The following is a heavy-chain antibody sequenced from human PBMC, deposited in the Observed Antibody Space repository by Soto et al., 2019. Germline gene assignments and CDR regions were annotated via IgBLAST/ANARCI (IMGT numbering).Heavy chain of an antibody. CDR2: ISDDGTNE. Sequence: QVQLVESGGGVVQPGRSLRLSCAASGFALRSYAMHWVRQAPGKGLEWVAVISDDGTNEYYADSVEGRFTISRDNSKNTLYLQMNSLRAEDTAVYSCAREDYIGSPRLFDYWGLGTLVTVSS. CDR3: AREDYIGSPRLFDY. CDR1: GFALRSYA. J-gene: IGHJ4*02. V-gene: IGHV3-30-3*01. D-gene: IGHD1-26*01.